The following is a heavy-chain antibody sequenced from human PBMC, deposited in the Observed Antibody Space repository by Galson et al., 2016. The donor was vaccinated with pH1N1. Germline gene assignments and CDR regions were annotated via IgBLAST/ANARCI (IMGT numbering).Heavy chain of an antibody. CDR3: ARAIALASSV. J-gene: IGHJ6*02. Sequence: SLRLSCAGSGFTFSDYWMSWVRQAPGKGLELVANIKQDGSTKYFVDSVKGRFTISRDNARNSLYLQMNTLRVEDTAVYYCARAIALASSVWGQGTTVTVSS. CDR2: IKQDGSTK. D-gene: IGHD2-15*01. V-gene: IGHV3-7*01. CDR1: GFTFSDYW.